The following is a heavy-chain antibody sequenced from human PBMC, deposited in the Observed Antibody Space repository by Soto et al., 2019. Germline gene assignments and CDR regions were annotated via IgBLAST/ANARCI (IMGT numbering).Heavy chain of an antibody. J-gene: IGHJ6*02. CDR3: ARDLDEYVVFLVGMDV. CDR2: ISYDGSNK. CDR1: GFTFSSYA. D-gene: IGHD2-8*01. V-gene: IGHV3-30-3*01. Sequence: QVPLVESGGGVVQPGRSLRLSCAASGFTFSSYAMHWVRQAPGKGLEWVAVISYDGSNKYYADSVKGRFTISRDNSKNTLYLQMNSLRAEDTAVYYCARDLDEYVVFLVGMDVWGQGTTVTVSS.